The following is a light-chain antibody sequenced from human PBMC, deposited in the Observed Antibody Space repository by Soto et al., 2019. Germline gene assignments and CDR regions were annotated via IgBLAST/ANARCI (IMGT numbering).Light chain of an antibody. V-gene: IGKV1-6*02. CDR2: AAA. CDR3: LQDHNYPLT. Sequence: AIQMAQSPSSLSASVGDRVTITCRASQGIGNDVGWFQQKPGKAPKLLIYAAATLQSGVPSRFSGSRSGTDVTLTLSSLQPEDFATYYCLQDHNYPLTFGGGTKVEIK. J-gene: IGKJ4*01. CDR1: QGIGND.